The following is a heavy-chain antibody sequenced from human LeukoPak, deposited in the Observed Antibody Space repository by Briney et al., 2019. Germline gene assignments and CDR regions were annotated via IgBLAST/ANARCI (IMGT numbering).Heavy chain of an antibody. V-gene: IGHV3-23*01. CDR3: AKDGYPKGGYYFDY. J-gene: IGHJ4*02. CDR2: ISGSGGST. D-gene: IGHD5-12*01. Sequence: PGGSLTLFCAASGFTFSSYAMSWVRQAPGKGLEWVSAISGSGGSTYYADSVKGRFTISRDNSKNTLYLQMNSLRAEDTAVYYCAKDGYPKGGYYFDYWGQGTLVTVSS. CDR1: GFTFSSYA.